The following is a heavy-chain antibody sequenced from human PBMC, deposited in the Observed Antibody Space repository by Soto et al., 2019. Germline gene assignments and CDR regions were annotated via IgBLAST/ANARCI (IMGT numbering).Heavy chain of an antibody. V-gene: IGHV4-31*03. J-gene: IGHJ6*02. D-gene: IGHD1-7*01. CDR2: IYYSGSA. Sequence: SETLSLTCTVSGGSTTRGGHFWSWIRQHPGKGLVWIGYIYYSGSAFYNPSLESRVTISVDTSKNQIYLKLTSVTAADTAVYHCARDQGITGTTGGMDVWGQGTTVTVSS. CDR3: ARDQGITGTTGGMDV. CDR1: GGSTTRGGHF.